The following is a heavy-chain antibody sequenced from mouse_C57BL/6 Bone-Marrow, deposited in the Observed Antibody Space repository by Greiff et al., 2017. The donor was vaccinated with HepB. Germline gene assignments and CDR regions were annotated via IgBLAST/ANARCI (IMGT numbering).Heavy chain of an antibody. CDR2: IHPSDSDT. D-gene: IGHD1-1*01. CDR3: AIGDYYGSSSYAMDY. V-gene: IGHV1-74*01. CDR1: GYTFTSYW. Sequence: QVQLQQPGAELVKPGASVKVSCKASGYTFTSYWMHWVKQRPGQGLEWIGRIHPSDSDTNYNQKFKGKATLTVDKSSSTAYMQLSNLTSEDSAVYYCAIGDYYGSSSYAMDYWGQGTSVTVSS. J-gene: IGHJ4*01.